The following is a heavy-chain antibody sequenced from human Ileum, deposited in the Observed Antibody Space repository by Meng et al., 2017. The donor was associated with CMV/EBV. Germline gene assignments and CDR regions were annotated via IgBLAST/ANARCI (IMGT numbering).Heavy chain of an antibody. Sequence: QVRLHQLRPRLLKPSESLSLTCAVSAGSIGTYCWCWIGQPCGKGLEWIGYIHYNGGTNYHPSIRSRVTMSIDTSRNQFSMNLTSVTAADTAVYDGERHPIWENFYYFDVWGHGTLVTVSS. CDR1: AGSIGTYC. CDR2: IHYNGGT. D-gene: IGHD2/OR15-2a*01. J-gene: IGHJ2*01. CDR3: ERHPIWENFYYFDV. V-gene: IGHV4-59*08.